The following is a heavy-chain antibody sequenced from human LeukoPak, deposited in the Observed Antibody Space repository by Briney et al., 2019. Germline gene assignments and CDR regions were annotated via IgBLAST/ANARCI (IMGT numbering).Heavy chain of an antibody. D-gene: IGHD1-26*01. CDR2: ISGSGGST. J-gene: IGHJ4*02. CDR1: GFTXXXYA. Sequence: XLSXXXXGFTXXXYAMSGVRQAPGKGREWVSAISGSGGSTYYADSVKGRFTISRDNSKNTLYLQMNSLRAEDTAVYYCAKLEWELLSVFDYWGQGTLVTVSS. V-gene: IGHV3-23*01. CDR3: AKLEWELLSVFDY.